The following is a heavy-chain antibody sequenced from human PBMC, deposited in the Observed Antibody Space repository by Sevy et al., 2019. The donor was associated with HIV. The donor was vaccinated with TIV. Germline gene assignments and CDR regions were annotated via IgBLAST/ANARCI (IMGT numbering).Heavy chain of an antibody. J-gene: IGHJ4*02. CDR1: GFTFSNYG. V-gene: IGHV3-33*01. D-gene: IGHD3-22*01. CDR2: IWKDGSNK. Sequence: GGSLRLSCAASGFTFSNYGMHWVRQAPGKGLEWVAVIWKDGSNKYYADSVKGRFTISSDNSKNTLYLQMNSLRVEDTAVYFCARGGDFNDRSAKRDFDYWGQGTLVTVSS. CDR3: ARGGDFNDRSAKRDFDY.